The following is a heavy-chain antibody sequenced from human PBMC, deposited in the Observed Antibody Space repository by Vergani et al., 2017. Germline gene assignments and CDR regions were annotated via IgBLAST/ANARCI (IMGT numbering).Heavy chain of an antibody. J-gene: IGHJ4*02. CDR2: IGKDGINT. V-gene: IGHV3-30*02. CDR3: AKYLRDSTDGLPDS. Sequence: QVQLVESAGGVVQPGGSLRISCVTSGFTSSNFGRHWIRQARGRGLEWLAYIGKDGINTRYRDAGKGRFTVSRDNSKDILYLQMDSLRSEDTALYYCAKYLRDSTDGLPDSWGPGTLVIVSS. D-gene: IGHD2-21*02. CDR1: GFTSSNFG.